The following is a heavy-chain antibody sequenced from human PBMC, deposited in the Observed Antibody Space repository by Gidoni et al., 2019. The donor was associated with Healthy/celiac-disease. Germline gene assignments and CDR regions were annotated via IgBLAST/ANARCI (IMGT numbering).Heavy chain of an antibody. V-gene: IGHV3-30-3*01. CDR1: GFTSSSYA. D-gene: IGHD5-18*01. CDR2: ISYDGSNK. Sequence: QVQLVESGGGVVQPGRSLSLSCAASGFTSSSYAMHWVRQAPGKGLEWVAVISYDGSNKYYADSVKGRFTISRDNSKNTLYLQMNSLRAEDTAVYYCARDSTQLWLGWYFDLWGRGTLVTVSS. CDR3: ARDSTQLWLGWYFDL. J-gene: IGHJ2*01.